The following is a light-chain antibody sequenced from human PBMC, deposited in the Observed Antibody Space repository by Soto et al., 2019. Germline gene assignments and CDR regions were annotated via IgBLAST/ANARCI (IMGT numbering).Light chain of an antibody. CDR3: VLYMGSGIWV. V-gene: IGLV8-61*01. CDR2: STN. Sequence: QTVVTQEPSFSVSPGGTVTLTCGLSSGSVSTTHYPSWCQQTPGQAPRTLIYSTNTRSSGVPDRFSGSILGNKAALTITGAQADDESDYYCVLYMGSGIWVFGGGTKLTVL. J-gene: IGLJ3*02. CDR1: SGSVSTTHY.